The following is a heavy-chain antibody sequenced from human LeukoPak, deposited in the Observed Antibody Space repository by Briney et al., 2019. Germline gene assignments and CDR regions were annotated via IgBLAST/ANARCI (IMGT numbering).Heavy chain of an antibody. CDR1: GLDFSGYA. J-gene: IGHJ4*02. CDR2: IGSDGST. Sequence: GSLKISCAVSGLDFSGYAMSWVRQAPGKGLEWVSGIGSDGSTHYEESVKGRFAISRDNSKSTLYLQMNSLRAEDTAIYYCAKRPIFGELLYYFDYWGQGTLVTVSS. V-gene: IGHV3-23*01. D-gene: IGHD3-10*01. CDR3: AKRPIFGELLYYFDY.